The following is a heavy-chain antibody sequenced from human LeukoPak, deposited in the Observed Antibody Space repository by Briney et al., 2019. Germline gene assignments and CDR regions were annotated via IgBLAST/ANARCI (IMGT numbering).Heavy chain of an antibody. CDR1: GFSFTDYP. CDR3: AKDRVVITPAEYFQH. CDR2: IRTTAEGA. J-gene: IGHJ1*01. D-gene: IGHD3-22*01. V-gene: IGHV3-23*01. Sequence: PGGSLRLSCATSGFSFTDYPMNWVRQAPGKGLEWISNIRTTAEGAKYAYYADSVKGRFTISRDNSKNTLYLQMNSLRAEDTAVYYCAKDRVVITPAEYFQHWGQGTLVTVSS.